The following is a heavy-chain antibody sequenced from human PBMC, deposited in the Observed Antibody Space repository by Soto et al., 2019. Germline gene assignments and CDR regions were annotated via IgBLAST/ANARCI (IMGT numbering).Heavy chain of an antibody. CDR2: IRATAESI. J-gene: IGHJ3*02. CDR1: GSAFRSYE. CDR3: ARETLRDAIDI. V-gene: IGHV3-48*03. Sequence: GGSLRLSCVASGSAFRSYEMNWVRQAPEKGLGWGANIRATAESIYYADSVKRRVSVSRDNAKNSLLLEMNSLRVDDTAVYYCARETLRDAIDIWGQGTMVTVSS.